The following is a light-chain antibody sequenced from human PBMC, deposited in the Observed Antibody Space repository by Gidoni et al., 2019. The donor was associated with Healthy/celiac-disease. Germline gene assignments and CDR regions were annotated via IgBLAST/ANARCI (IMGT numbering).Light chain of an antibody. CDR1: SSNIGDNY. V-gene: IGLV1-51*02. CDR3: GTWDSSLSAGGV. CDR2: ENN. J-gene: IGLJ2*01. Sequence: QSVLTPPPPVSAAPGQKVTISCSGSSSNIGDNYVSWYQQLPGTAPKLLIYENNKRPSGIPDRFSGSKSGTSATLGITGLQTGDEADYYCGTWDSSLSAGGVFGGGTKLTVL.